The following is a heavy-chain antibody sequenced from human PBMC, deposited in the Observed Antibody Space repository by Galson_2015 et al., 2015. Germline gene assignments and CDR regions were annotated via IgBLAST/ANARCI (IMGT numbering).Heavy chain of an antibody. CDR2: LYPRDSDT. D-gene: IGHD3-3*01. V-gene: IGHV5-51*01. CDR1: GSSFPRYW. CDR3: ARTTYYDFWGGPPDACDL. J-gene: IGHJ3*01. Sequence: QSGAEVTKPGESLQISCTASGSSFPRYWIGWGRQMPGKGLEWLGMLYPRDSDTKYSPSFQGPVTMSADTSNTTAYLQWSTLKASDTAMFDCARTTYYDFWGGPPDACDLWGQGTMVTVSS.